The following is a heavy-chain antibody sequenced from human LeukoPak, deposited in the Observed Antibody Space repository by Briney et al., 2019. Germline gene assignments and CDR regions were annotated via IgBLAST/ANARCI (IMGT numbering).Heavy chain of an antibody. CDR1: GGSISSYY. Sequence: SETLSLTCTVSGGSISSYYWSWIRQPPGKGLEWIGYIYYSGSTSYNPSLRSRVTISVDTSKNQFSLKLYSVTAADTAVYYCARAGTLQSNPSVFDIWGQGTMVTVSS. V-gene: IGHV4-59*01. D-gene: IGHD5-24*01. CDR3: ARAGTLQSNPSVFDI. J-gene: IGHJ3*02. CDR2: IYYSGST.